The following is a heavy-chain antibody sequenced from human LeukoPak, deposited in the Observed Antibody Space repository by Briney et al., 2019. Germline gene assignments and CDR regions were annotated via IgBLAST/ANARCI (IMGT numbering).Heavy chain of an antibody. CDR3: ARNSRYSGYDFDC. Sequence: PSGTLSLTCGVSGDSISSSGHYWGWVRQHPGKGLEWIGYIHYTGNTYYNPSLKSRVAISVDTSKNRFSLSLSSVTAADTAVYYCARNSRYSGYDFDCWGQGTLVTVSS. V-gene: IGHV4-31*11. J-gene: IGHJ4*02. CDR2: IHYTGNT. D-gene: IGHD5-12*01. CDR1: GDSISSSGHY.